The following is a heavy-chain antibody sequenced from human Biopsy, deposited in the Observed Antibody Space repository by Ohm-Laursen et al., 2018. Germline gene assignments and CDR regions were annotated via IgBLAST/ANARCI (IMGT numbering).Heavy chain of an antibody. CDR3: ARVRVWADSEGAFDP. J-gene: IGHJ3*01. V-gene: IGHV4-59*01. D-gene: IGHD2-15*01. CDR2: IYYSGNT. CDR1: GGPINNFY. Sequence: GTLSLTCIVSGGPINNFYWSWIRQPPGKGLEWIGIIYYSGNTKYNPSLKSRVTISVDTFRNQFSLKLSSVTAADTAVYYCARVRVWADSEGAFDPWGQGTMVTVSS.